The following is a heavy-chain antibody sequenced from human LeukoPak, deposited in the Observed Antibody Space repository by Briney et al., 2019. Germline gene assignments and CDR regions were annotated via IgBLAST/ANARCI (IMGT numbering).Heavy chain of an antibody. CDR3: ARDLYLAATGHYYYGTDV. CDR2: IWYDGSNK. J-gene: IGHJ6*02. CDR1: GFTFSSYG. V-gene: IGHV3-33*01. D-gene: IGHD2-15*01. Sequence: GGSLRLSCAASGFTFSSYGMHWVRQAPGKGLEWVAVIWYDGSNKYYADSVKGRFTISRDNSKNTLYLQMNSLRAEDTAVYYCARDLYLAATGHYYYGTDVWGQGTTVTVSS.